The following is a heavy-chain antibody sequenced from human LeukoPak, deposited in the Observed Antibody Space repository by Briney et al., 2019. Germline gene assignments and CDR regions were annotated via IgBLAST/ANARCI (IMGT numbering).Heavy chain of an antibody. CDR1: GGTFSSYA. CDR3: ATHFYYDSSGYYNGDFDY. V-gene: IGHV1-69*05. J-gene: IGHJ4*02. Sequence: ASVKVSCKASGGTFSSYAISWVRQAPGQGLEWMGGIIPIFGTANYAQKFQGRVTITTDESTSTAYIELSSLRSEDTAVYYCATHFYYDSSGYYNGDFDYWGQGTLVTVSS. CDR2: IIPIFGTA. D-gene: IGHD3-22*01.